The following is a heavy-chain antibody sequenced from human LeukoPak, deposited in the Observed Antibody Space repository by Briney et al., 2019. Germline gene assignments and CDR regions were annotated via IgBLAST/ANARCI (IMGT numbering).Heavy chain of an antibody. CDR2: IYTTGST. CDR3: ASSSSGSYYYMDV. J-gene: IGHJ6*03. D-gene: IGHD3-10*01. Sequence: PSETLSLTCTVSGGSISSGTYYWSWIRQPAGKGLEWIGRIYTTGSTNYNPSLKSRVTISVDTSKNQFSLKLSSVTAADTAVYFRASSSSGSYYYMDVWGKGTTVTVSS. CDR1: GGSISSGTYY. V-gene: IGHV4-61*02.